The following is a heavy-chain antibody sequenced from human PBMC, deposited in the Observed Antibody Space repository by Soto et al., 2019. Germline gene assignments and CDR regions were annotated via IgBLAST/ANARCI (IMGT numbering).Heavy chain of an antibody. V-gene: IGHV1-69*01. J-gene: IGHJ1*01. Sequence: QVQRVQSGAEVKKPGSSVKVSCKASGGTFSSYAISWVRQAPGQGLEWMGGIIPIFGTANYAQKFQGRVTITADESTSTAYMELSSLRSEDTAVYYCASYDSSGYYYWYFQHWGQGTLVTVSS. D-gene: IGHD3-22*01. CDR3: ASYDSSGYYYWYFQH. CDR1: GGTFSSYA. CDR2: IIPIFGTA.